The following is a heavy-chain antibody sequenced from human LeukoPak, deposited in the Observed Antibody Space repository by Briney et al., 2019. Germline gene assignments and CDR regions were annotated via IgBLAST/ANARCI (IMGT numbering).Heavy chain of an antibody. Sequence: WASVKVSCKASGYTFTGYYMHWVRQAPGQALEWMGRINPNNGATNYAQKLQGRVTITGDTSISTAYMELSSLRSDDTAVYYCTRESGSYHGNDYWGQGTLVTVSS. V-gene: IGHV1-2*06. CDR3: TRESGSYHGNDY. D-gene: IGHD1-26*01. J-gene: IGHJ4*02. CDR1: GYTFTGYY. CDR2: INPNNGAT.